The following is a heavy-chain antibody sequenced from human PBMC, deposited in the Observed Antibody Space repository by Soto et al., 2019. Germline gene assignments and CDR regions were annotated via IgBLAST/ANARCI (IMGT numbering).Heavy chain of an antibody. CDR2: IGAKGDAT. V-gene: IGHV3-64D*06. D-gene: IGHD2-21*02. CDR3: VKVDWYSVDC. Sequence: LXLSCSASRFTFQNYFIHWVRQAPGKGLEYVSAIGAKGDATYADSVKGRFSISRDNSKNSLFLQMTNVTFEDTATYFCVKVDWYSVDCWGQGALVTVSS. CDR1: RFTFQNYF. J-gene: IGHJ4*02.